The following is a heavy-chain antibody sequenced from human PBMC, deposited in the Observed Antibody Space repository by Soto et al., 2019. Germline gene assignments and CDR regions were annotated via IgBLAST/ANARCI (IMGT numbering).Heavy chain of an antibody. CDR1: GFTFSTYA. CDR2: ITPGGGST. D-gene: IGHD6-25*01. Sequence: GGSLRLSCAASGFTFSTYALSWVRQAPGKGLEWVSAITPGGGSTYYTDSVQGRFTISRDNSKNTLYLQMNRLRAEDTAVYYCARRGSGSFDYWGQGALVTVSS. V-gene: IGHV3-23*01. CDR3: ARRGSGSFDY. J-gene: IGHJ4*02.